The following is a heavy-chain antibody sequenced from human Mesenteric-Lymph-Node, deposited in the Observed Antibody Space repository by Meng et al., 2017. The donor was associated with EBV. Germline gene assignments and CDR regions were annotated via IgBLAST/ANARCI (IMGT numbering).Heavy chain of an antibody. Sequence: QLLGSASGLVKASENLSLTAGVSGDSIISTDTLWSWVRQPPEKGLEWICEIFHAGNTNYNPSLKSQVTMSVDTSKNQFALNLSSVTAADSAVYYWARGSHYTWDVWGQGTLVTASS. J-gene: IGHJ4*02. CDR2: IFHAGNT. D-gene: IGHD3-16*01. V-gene: IGHV4-4*02. CDR1: GDSIISTDTL. CDR3: ARGSHYTWDV.